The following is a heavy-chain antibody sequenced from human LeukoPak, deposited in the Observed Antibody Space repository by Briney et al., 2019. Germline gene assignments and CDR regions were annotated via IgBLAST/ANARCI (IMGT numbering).Heavy chain of an antibody. Sequence: SETLSLTCTVSGGSVNNNAYYWGWVRQPPGKGLEYIGNVYYSGITYYNPSLQSRATISVDTSNNQLALKLSFVTAADTAVYYCARSDYSGYFDYGGQGTLVSVSS. J-gene: IGHJ4*02. CDR3: ARSDYSGYFDY. V-gene: IGHV4-39*01. D-gene: IGHD4-11*01. CDR2: VYYSGIT. CDR1: GGSVNNNAYY.